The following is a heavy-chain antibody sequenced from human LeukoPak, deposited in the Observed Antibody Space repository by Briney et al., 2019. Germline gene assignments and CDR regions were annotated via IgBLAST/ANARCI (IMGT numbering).Heavy chain of an antibody. V-gene: IGHV4-39*01. CDR1: GGSISSSSYY. CDR3: ARHDKAVGAKFDY. D-gene: IGHD1-26*01. CDR2: IYYSGST. Sequence: PSETLSLTCTVSGGSISSSSYYWGWIRQPPGKGLEWIGSIYYSGSTYYNPSLKSRVTISLDTSKNQFSLKLSSVTAADTAVYYCARHDKAVGAKFDYWGQGTLVTVSS. J-gene: IGHJ4*02.